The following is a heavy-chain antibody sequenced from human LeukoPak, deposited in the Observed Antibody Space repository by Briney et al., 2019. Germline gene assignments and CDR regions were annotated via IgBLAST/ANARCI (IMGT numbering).Heavy chain of an antibody. CDR2: IYHSGGN. CDR3: ARSAHRNFDFWSGPGARFPLWFDP. J-gene: IGHJ5*02. CDR1: LGSLSSGVYS. D-gene: IGHD3-3*01. Sequence: SRGLSVTCVVSLGSLSSGVYSWGWPRHPRGGGLECLVYIYHSGGNYYNPPLKGRVPIPVDRPKKHFSWKLSSVTAAATAVYYCARSAHRNFDFWSGPGARFPLWFDPWGQGTLVTVSS. V-gene: IGHV4-30-2*01.